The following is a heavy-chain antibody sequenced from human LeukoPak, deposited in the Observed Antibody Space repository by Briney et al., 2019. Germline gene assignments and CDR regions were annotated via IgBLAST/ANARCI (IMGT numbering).Heavy chain of an antibody. CDR1: GFTFSSYG. Sequence: PGGSLRLSCAASGFTFSSYGMNWVRQAPGKGPEWVANIKQDGSEKYYVDSVKGRFTISRDNAKNSLYLQMNSLRAEDTAVYYCARDNRYYYDSSGSIVFDYWGQGTLVTVSS. D-gene: IGHD3-22*01. CDR2: IKQDGSEK. V-gene: IGHV3-7*03. CDR3: ARDNRYYYDSSGSIVFDY. J-gene: IGHJ4*02.